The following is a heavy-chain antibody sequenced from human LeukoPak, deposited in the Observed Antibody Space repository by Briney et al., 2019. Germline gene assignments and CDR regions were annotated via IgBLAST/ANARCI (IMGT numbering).Heavy chain of an antibody. D-gene: IGHD6-13*01. CDR1: GYTFTSYG. V-gene: IGHV1-69*05. Sequence: ASVKVSCKASGYTFTSYGISWVRQAPGQGLEWMGRIIPIFGTANYAQKFQGRVTITTDESTSTAYMELSSLRSEDTAVYYCARDLHSSSWSENWFDPWGQGTLVTVSS. CDR3: ARDLHSSSWSENWFDP. CDR2: IIPIFGTA. J-gene: IGHJ5*02.